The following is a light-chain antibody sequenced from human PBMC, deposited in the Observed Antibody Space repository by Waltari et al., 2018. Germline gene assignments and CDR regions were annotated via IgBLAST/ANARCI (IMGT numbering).Light chain of an antibody. Sequence: DIQMTQSPSSVSASVGDGLPITYRASQSISNYLNWYQQKPGKAPKVLIYAASSLQSGVPERFSGSGSGTDFTLTISSLQPEDFATYYCQQSYSAPRTFGQGTKVEIK. CDR3: QQSYSAPRT. CDR1: QSISNY. CDR2: AAS. J-gene: IGKJ1*01. V-gene: IGKV1-39*01.